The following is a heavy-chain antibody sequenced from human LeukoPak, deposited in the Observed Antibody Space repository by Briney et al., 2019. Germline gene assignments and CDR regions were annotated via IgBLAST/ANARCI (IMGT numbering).Heavy chain of an antibody. V-gene: IGHV4-61*01. Sequence: SETLSLTCTVSGGSVGSGSYYWSWIRQPPGKGLEWIGYIYYSGSTNYNPSLKSRVTISVDTSKNQFSLKLSSVTAADTAVYYCASNTLQHYGMDVWGQGTTVTVSS. CDR1: GGSVGSGSYY. D-gene: IGHD6-13*01. CDR3: ASNTLQHYGMDV. J-gene: IGHJ6*02. CDR2: IYYSGST.